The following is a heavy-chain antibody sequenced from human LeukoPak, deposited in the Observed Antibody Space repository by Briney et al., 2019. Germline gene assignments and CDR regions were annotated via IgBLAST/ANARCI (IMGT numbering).Heavy chain of an antibody. CDR1: GISLSNYG. J-gene: IGHJ6*02. CDR2: ISERGGGT. V-gene: IGHV3-23*01. CDR3: AKTRADYYGSGSHYYYGMDV. D-gene: IGHD3-10*01. Sequence: GGSLRLSCVVSGISLSNYGMTWVRQTPGKGLEWVSYISERGGGTTYADSVKGRFTISRDTSLNTVYLQMNNLRAEDTAVYFCAKTRADYYGSGSHYYYGMDVWGQGTTVTVSS.